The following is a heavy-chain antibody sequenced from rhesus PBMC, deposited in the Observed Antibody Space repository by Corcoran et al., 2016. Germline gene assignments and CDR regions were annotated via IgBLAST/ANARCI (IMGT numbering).Heavy chain of an antibody. CDR2: ISNGGGST. CDR3: AKDGIGLVNSYGLDS. Sequence: EVQLVESGGGLVQPGGSLRLSCAASGFTFSSYGMSWVRQAPGKGLGWVSYISNGGGSTYYADSVKGRSTISRDNSKNTLSLQMNSLRAEDTAVYYCAKDGIGLVNSYGLDSWGQGVVVTVSS. V-gene: IGHV3S5*01. CDR1: GFTFSSYG. J-gene: IGHJ6*01. D-gene: IGHD3-3*01.